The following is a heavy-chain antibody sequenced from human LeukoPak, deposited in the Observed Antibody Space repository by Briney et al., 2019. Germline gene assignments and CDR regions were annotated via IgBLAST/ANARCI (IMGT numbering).Heavy chain of an antibody. V-gene: IGHV3-23*01. Sequence: GGSLRLSRAASGFTFGTFAMTWVRQAPGKGLEWVSTVSDSGDVTYSADSVKGRFTISRDNSGNTLFLRMVILRAEDTAVYYCARYPSYSYSLDYWGPGTLVTVSS. CDR3: ARYPSYSYSLDY. CDR1: GFTFGTFA. J-gene: IGHJ4*02. D-gene: IGHD5-18*01. CDR2: VSDSGDVT.